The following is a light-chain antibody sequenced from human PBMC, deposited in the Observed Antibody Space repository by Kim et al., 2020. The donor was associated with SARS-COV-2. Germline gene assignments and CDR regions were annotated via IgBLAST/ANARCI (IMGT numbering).Light chain of an antibody. J-gene: IGKJ1*01. CDR3: QKYNSDPWT. CDR2: AAS. Sequence: ASVGDRVTSTCRASQGINNYLAWYQQRPGKVPKLLIYAASTLQSGVPSRFSGSGFGTDFTLTISSLQPEDGATYYCQKYNSDPWTFGRGTKVDIK. V-gene: IGKV1-27*01. CDR1: QGINNY.